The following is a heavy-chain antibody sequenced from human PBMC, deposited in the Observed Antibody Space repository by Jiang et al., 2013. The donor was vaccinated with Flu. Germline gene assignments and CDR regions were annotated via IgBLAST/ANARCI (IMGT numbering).Heavy chain of an antibody. D-gene: IGHD2-8*01. J-gene: IGHJ4*02. V-gene: IGHV4-4*02. CDR3: VRNGAFSLEY. Sequence: SGPGLVKSSGTLSLTCAVSGVSMSDRDWWSWVRQPPGKGLEWIGQIYLRRGGTTYNPSLESRVTISADKSRNQLSLKLNSLTAADTAVYYCVRNGAFSLEYWGQGALVTVSS. CDR1: GVSMSDRDW. CDR2: IYLRRGGT.